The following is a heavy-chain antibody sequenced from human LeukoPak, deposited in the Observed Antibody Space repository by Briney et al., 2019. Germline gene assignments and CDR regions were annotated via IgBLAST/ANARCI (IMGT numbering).Heavy chain of an antibody. D-gene: IGHD5-12*01. CDR3: ASTQATISSGRDAFDI. Sequence: SETLSLTCTVSGGSISSYYWSWIRQPPGKGLEWIGYIYYSGSTYYNPSLRSRVTISVDTSKNRFSLKLSSVTAADTAVYYCASTQATISSGRDAFDIWGQGTMVTVSS. J-gene: IGHJ3*02. V-gene: IGHV4-59*12. CDR1: GGSISSYY. CDR2: IYYSGST.